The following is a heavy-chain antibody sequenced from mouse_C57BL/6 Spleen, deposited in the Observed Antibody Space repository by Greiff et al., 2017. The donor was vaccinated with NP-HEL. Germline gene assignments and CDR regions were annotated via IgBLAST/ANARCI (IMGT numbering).Heavy chain of an antibody. V-gene: IGHV5-16*01. Sequence: EVKLVESEGGLVQPGSSMKLSCTASGFTFSDYYMAWVRQVPEKGLEWVANINYDGSSTYYLDSLKSRFIISRDNAKNILYLQMSSLKSEDTATYYCARDRSYYYGLDYWGQGTTLTVSS. J-gene: IGHJ2*01. D-gene: IGHD1-1*01. CDR1: GFTFSDYY. CDR2: INYDGSST. CDR3: ARDRSYYYGLDY.